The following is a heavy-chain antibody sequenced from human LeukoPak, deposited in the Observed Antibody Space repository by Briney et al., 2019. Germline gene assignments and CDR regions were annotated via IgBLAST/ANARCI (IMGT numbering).Heavy chain of an antibody. CDR1: GGSISSYY. V-gene: IGHV4-59*12. CDR2: IYYSGST. Sequence: SETLSLTCTVSGGSISSYYWSWIRQPPGKGLEWIGNIYYSGSTNYNPSLKSRVTMSVDTSKNQFSLKLSSVTAADTAVYYCARGYCSSTSCYGYYFDYWGQGTLVTVSS. J-gene: IGHJ4*02. D-gene: IGHD2-2*01. CDR3: ARGYCSSTSCYGYYFDY.